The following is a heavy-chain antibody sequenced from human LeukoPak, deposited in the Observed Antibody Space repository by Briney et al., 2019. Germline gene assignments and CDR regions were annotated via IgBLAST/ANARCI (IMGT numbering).Heavy chain of an antibody. J-gene: IGHJ3*02. CDR3: AREIETYYYDSSGYKRAFDI. D-gene: IGHD3-22*01. Sequence: SETLSLTCTVSGGSASSGSYYWSWIRQPPGKGLGWIGYIYYSGSTNYNPSLKGRVTISVDTSKNQFSLKLSSVTAADTAVYYCAREIETYYYDSSGYKRAFDIWGQGTMVTVSS. CDR2: IYYSGST. V-gene: IGHV4-61*01. CDR1: GGSASSGSYY.